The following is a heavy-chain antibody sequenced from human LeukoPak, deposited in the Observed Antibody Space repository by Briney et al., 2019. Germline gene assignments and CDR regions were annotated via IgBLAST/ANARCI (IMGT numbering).Heavy chain of an antibody. Sequence: SQTLSLTCTVSGGSISSGGYYWSWIRQHPGKGLEWIGYIYYSGSTYYNPSLKSRVTISVDTSKNQFSLKLSSVTAADTAVYYCADYYGSGRDNWFDPWGQGTLVTVSS. CDR3: ADYYGSGRDNWFDP. CDR2: IYYSGST. D-gene: IGHD3-10*01. CDR1: GGSISSGGYY. V-gene: IGHV4-31*03. J-gene: IGHJ5*02.